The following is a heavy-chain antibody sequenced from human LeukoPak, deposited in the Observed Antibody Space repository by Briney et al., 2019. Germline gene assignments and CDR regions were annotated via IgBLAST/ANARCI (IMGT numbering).Heavy chain of an antibody. J-gene: IGHJ5*02. CDR1: GFTFSSYW. CDR3: LGWYAEENP. V-gene: IGHV3-7*01. D-gene: IGHD6-19*01. Sequence: PGGSLRLSCAASGFTFSSYWMSWVRQAPGKGLEWVAHIKPDGSQQYYVDSVKGRFTISRDNSRNSIFLQMNSLRVEDTAVFYCLGWYAEENPWGQGTQVTVSS. CDR2: IKPDGSQQ.